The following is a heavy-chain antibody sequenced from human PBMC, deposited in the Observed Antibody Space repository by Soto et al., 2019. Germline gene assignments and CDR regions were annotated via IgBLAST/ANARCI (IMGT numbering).Heavy chain of an antibody. CDR3: AKDLEDGYYGSGSYYPPQY. V-gene: IGHV3-30*18. Sequence: GGSLRLSCAASGFTFSSYGMHWVRQAPGKGLEWVAVISYDGSNKYYADSMKGRFTISRDNSKNTLYLQMNSLRAEETAVYYCAKDLEDGYYGSGSYYPPQYWGQGTLVTVSS. J-gene: IGHJ4*02. CDR2: ISYDGSNK. D-gene: IGHD3-10*01. CDR1: GFTFSSYG.